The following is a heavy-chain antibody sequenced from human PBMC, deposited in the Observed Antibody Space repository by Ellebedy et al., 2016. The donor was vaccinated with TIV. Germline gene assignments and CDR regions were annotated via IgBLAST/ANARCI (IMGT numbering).Heavy chain of an antibody. Sequence: MPSETLSLTCTVSGGSIRNYYWTLIRQPPGTGLEWIGHMYYSGRSNYNPSLRSRVTMSIDTSKNQFSLKMSSVTAADPAVYYCAASESADSDYWGPGTLVTVSS. CDR2: MYYSGRS. V-gene: IGHV4-59*01. CDR3: AASESADSDY. J-gene: IGHJ4*02. CDR1: GGSIRNYY. D-gene: IGHD2-2*01.